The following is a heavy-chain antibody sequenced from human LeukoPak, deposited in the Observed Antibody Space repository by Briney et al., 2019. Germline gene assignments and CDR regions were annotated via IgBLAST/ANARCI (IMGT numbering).Heavy chain of an antibody. J-gene: IGHJ4*02. CDR3: STRRGYNFGSDS. D-gene: IGHD5-18*01. V-gene: IGHV1-2*02. Sequence: GASVKVSCKASGYTFTGYYMHWVRQAPGQGLEWMGWISPNSGDTSYAQKFQGRVTMARDTSITTAFMELSTLKSDDTAVYYCSTRRGYNFGSDSWGQGTLVTVSS. CDR2: ISPNSGDT. CDR1: GYTFTGYY.